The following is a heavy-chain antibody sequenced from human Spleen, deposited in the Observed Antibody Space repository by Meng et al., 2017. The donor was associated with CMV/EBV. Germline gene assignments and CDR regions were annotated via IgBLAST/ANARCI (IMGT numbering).Heavy chain of an antibody. J-gene: IGHJ4*02. CDR1: GFTFSSYA. V-gene: IGHV3-23*01. Sequence: GGSLRLSCAASGFTFSSYAMSWVRQAPGKGLEWVSAISGSGGSTYYADSVKGRFTISRDNAKNSLSLQMHSLTAEDTAIYYCARGGTFGYYFDYWGQGTLVTVSS. CDR3: ARGGTFGYYFDY. CDR2: ISGSGGST. D-gene: IGHD3-16*01.